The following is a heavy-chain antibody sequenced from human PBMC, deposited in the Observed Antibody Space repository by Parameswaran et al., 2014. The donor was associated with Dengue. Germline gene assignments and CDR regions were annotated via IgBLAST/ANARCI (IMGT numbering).Heavy chain of an antibody. CDR2: IDPSDSYT. J-gene: IGHJ6*02. D-gene: IGHD2-2*01. V-gene: IGHV5-10-1*01. Sequence: VRQAPGKGLEWMGRIDPSDSYTNYSPSFQGHVTISADKSISTAYLQWSSLKASDTAMYYCARPGKDIVVVPADYGMDVWGQGTTVTVSS. CDR3: ARPGKDIVVVPADYGMDV.